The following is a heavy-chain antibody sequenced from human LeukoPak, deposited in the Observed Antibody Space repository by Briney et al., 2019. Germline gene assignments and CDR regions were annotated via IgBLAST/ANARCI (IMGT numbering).Heavy chain of an antibody. CDR1: GFTFSSYW. D-gene: IGHD6-13*01. J-gene: IGHJ4*02. CDR2: INQDGSEQ. Sequence: GGSLRLSCAASGFTFSSYWMSWVRQAPGKWLDWLANINQDGSEQYYVDSAKGRFTISRDNGKKSLFLQMNSLRVEDTAVYFCVRGRGNSSSWYWDYWGQGTLVTVSS. CDR3: VRGRGNSSSWYWDY. V-gene: IGHV3-7*02.